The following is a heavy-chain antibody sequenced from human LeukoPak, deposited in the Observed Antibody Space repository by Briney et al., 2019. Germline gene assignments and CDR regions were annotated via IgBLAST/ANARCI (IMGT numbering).Heavy chain of an antibody. CDR3: ARQGVVSIAYLFDY. CDR2: IYYSGNT. V-gene: IGHV4-59*08. J-gene: IGHJ4*02. Sequence: SETLSLTCTVSGASISTHYWSWIRQPPGKGLEWIGYIYYSGNTNYNPSLKSRLTISVDTSKNQFSLKLSSVTAADTAVYYCARQGVVSIAYLFDYWGQGTLVTVSS. D-gene: IGHD3-10*01. CDR1: GASISTHY.